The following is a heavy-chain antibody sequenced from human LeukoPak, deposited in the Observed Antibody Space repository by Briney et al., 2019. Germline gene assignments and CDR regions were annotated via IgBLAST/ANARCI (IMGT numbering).Heavy chain of an antibody. CDR2: INHSGCT. CDR1: GGSFSGYY. Sequence: KPSETLSLICAVYGGSFSGYYWSWIRQPPGKGLEWIGEINHSGCTNYNPSLKSRVTIPLDQSKNQFSQKLSSVTAADTAVYVCARGLGYWGPGTLVTVSS. CDR3: ARGLGY. J-gene: IGHJ4*02. V-gene: IGHV4-34*01.